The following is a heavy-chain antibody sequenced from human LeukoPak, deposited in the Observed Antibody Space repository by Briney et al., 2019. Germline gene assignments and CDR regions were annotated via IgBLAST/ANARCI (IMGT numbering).Heavy chain of an antibody. D-gene: IGHD2-2*02. V-gene: IGHV4-39*07. J-gene: IGHJ4*02. Sequence: SETLSLTCTVSGGSISSSSYYWSWIRQPPGKGLEWIGGINHSGSTNYNPSLKSRVTISVGTSKNQFSLKLSSVTAADTAVYYCARGPTRVLLGYCSSTSCYKGGYYFDYWGQGTLVTVSS. CDR2: INHSGST. CDR3: ARGPTRVLLGYCSSTSCYKGGYYFDY. CDR1: GGSISSSSYY.